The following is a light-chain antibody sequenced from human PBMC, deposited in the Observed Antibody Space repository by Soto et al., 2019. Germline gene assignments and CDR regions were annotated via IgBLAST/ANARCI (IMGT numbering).Light chain of an antibody. CDR2: DVS. CDR3: CSYAGRFVV. CDR1: SSDVGGYNY. V-gene: IGLV2-11*01. Sequence: QSALTQPRSVSGSPGQSVNISGTGTSSDVGGYNYVSWYQQHPGKAPKLMIYDVSKRPSGVPDRFSGSKSGNTASLIISGLQAEDEADYYCCSYAGRFVVIGGGTKLTVL. J-gene: IGLJ2*01.